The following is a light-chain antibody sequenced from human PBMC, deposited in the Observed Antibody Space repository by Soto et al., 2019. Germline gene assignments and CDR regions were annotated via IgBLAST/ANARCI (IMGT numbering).Light chain of an antibody. CDR3: QQRSNWPYT. CDR1: QSVTNY. V-gene: IGKV3-11*01. CDR2: DAS. J-gene: IGKJ2*01. Sequence: PGDRATLSCRATQSVTNYLAWYQQKPSQAPRLLIYDASNRATGVPARFSGSGSGTDFSLTISSLEPDDFAVYYCQQRSNWPYTFGQGTKVEIK.